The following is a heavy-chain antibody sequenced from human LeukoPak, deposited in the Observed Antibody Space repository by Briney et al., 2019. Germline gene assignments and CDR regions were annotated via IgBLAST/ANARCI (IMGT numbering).Heavy chain of an antibody. CDR3: AKVISSGFYSSAFDI. J-gene: IGHJ3*02. V-gene: IGHV3-30*02. CDR2: ISYDGSNK. CDR1: EFTFSTYA. Sequence: GGSLRLSCAASEFTFSTYAIYWVRQAPGKGLEWVAFISYDGSNKHYADSVKGRFTISRDNSKNTLYLQMDSLRVEDTAVYFCAKVISSGFYSSAFDIWGQGTMVTVSS. D-gene: IGHD3-22*01.